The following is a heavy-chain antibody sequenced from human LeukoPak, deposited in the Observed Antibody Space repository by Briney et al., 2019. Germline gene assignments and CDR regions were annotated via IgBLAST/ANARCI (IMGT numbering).Heavy chain of an antibody. CDR3: ARRGQDAFDI. J-gene: IGHJ3*02. D-gene: IGHD3-10*01. V-gene: IGHV4-59*08. Sequence: SETLSLTCSVSDGSINSYYWNWIRRPPGKGLEWIGYIYYNGNTNYSPSLKSRVTMSVDTSKNQFSLKLSSVTAADTAVYYCARRGQDAFDIWGQGTMVTVSS. CDR2: IYYNGNT. CDR1: DGSINSYY.